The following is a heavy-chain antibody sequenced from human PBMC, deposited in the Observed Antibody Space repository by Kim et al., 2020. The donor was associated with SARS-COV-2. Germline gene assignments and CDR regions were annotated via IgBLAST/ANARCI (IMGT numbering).Heavy chain of an antibody. CDR2: IYYSGST. D-gene: IGHD3-3*01. J-gene: IGHJ6*03. Sequence: SETLSLTCTVSGGSISSYYWSWIRQPPGKGLEWIGYIYYSGSTNYNPSLKSRVTISVDTSKNQFSLKLSSVTAADTAVYYCARLTNSPYYDFWSGYYTPQSYYYYYYMDVWGKGTTVTVSS. V-gene: IGHV4-59*01. CDR1: GGSISSYY. CDR3: ARLTNSPYYDFWSGYYTPQSYYYYYYMDV.